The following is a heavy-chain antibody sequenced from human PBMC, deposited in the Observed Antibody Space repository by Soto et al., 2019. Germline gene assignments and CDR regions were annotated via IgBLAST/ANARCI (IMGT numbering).Heavy chain of an antibody. CDR3: ARDGDGYKESDAFDI. J-gene: IGHJ3*02. CDR2: IYYSGST. V-gene: IGHV4-59*01. Sequence: QVQLQESGPGLVKPSETLSLTCTVSGGSISSYYWSWIRQPPGKGLEWIGYIYYSGSTNYNPSLKSRVTISVDTSKNQFSLKLSSVTAADTAVYYCARDGDGYKESDAFDIWGQGTMVTVSS. D-gene: IGHD5-12*01. CDR1: GGSISSYY.